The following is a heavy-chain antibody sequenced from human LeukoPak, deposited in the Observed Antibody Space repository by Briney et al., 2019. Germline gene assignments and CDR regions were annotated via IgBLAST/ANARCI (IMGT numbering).Heavy chain of an antibody. CDR1: GGSFSGYY. Sequence: TSETLSLTCAVYGGSFSGYYWSWIRQPPGKGLEWIGEINHSGSTNYNPSLKSRVTISVDTSKNQFSLKLSSVTAADTAVYYCAKNWGSWYFDLWGRGTLVTVSS. J-gene: IGHJ2*01. V-gene: IGHV4-34*01. CDR2: INHSGST. D-gene: IGHD7-27*01. CDR3: AKNWGSWYFDL.